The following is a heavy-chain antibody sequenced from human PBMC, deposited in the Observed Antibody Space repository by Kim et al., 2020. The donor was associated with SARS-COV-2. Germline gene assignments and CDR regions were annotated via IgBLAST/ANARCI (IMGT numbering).Heavy chain of an antibody. D-gene: IGHD3-10*01. Sequence: GSTYYADPGKGRFTISRENSKNTLYLQMNSLRAEDTAVYYCAKDSGGYMDVWGKGTTVTVSS. V-gene: IGHV3-23*01. J-gene: IGHJ6*03. CDR3: AKDSGGYMDV. CDR2: GST.